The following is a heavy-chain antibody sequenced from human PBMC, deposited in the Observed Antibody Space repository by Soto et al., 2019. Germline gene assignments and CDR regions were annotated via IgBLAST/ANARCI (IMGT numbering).Heavy chain of an antibody. Sequence: QITLKESGPTLVKPTQTLTLTCTFSGFSLSTSGVGVGWIRQPPGKALEWLALIYWDDDKRYSPSLKSRLTLTKDTSKNPVPLTMTNLDPVDTATYYCARALRFIAAADWFDPWGQGTLVTVSS. CDR2: IYWDDDK. J-gene: IGHJ5*02. V-gene: IGHV2-5*02. CDR1: GFSLSTSGVG. CDR3: ARALRFIAAADWFDP. D-gene: IGHD6-13*01.